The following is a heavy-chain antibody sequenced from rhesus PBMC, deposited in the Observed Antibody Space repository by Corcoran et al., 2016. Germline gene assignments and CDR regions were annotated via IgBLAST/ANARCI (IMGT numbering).Heavy chain of an antibody. CDR2: IGGSSGST. Sequence: QVQLQESGPGVVKPSETLSLTCAVSGGSISGYYLWSWIRQPPGQGRGWVGYIGGSSGSTNYNHSLKNRVTISKDTSKNQFSLKLSSVTAADTAVYYCARGTGVIMYYFDYWGQGVLVTVSS. V-gene: IGHV4-127*01. CDR3: ARGTGVIMYYFDY. D-gene: IGHD3-34*01. J-gene: IGHJ4*01. CDR1: GGSISGYY.